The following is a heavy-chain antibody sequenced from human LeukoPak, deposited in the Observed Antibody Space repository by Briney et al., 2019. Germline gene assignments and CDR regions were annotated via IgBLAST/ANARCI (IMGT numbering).Heavy chain of an antibody. J-gene: IGHJ4*02. Sequence: RGSLRLSCAASGFTFNSYEMNWVRQAPGKGLEWVSYISSSGRTIYYADSVKGRFTISRDNAKNSLYLQMNSLRAEDTALYYCARETSSYGYFDYWGQGTLVTVSS. D-gene: IGHD5-18*01. CDR1: GFTFNSYE. V-gene: IGHV3-48*03. CDR3: ARETSSYGYFDY. CDR2: ISSSGRTI.